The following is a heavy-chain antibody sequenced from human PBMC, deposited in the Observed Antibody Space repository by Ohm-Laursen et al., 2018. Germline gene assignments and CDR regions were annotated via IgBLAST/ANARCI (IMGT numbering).Heavy chain of an antibody. J-gene: IGHJ3*01. CDR3: ASSQSSSWYHAFDV. Sequence: PPGTLSLTCSVSGASISSYYWTWIRQPPGKGLEWIGHFYHSGGTNNNPSFKSQVTISIDTSKNQVSLNLNSVTAADTAVYYCASSQSSSWYHAFDVWGQGTMVTVSS. CDR2: FYHSGGT. V-gene: IGHV4-4*08. D-gene: IGHD6-13*01. CDR1: GASISSYY.